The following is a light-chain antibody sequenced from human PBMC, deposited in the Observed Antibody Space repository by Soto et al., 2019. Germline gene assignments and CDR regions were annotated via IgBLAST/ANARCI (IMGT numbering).Light chain of an antibody. J-gene: IGKJ1*01. CDR3: QQYTNTNNPWM. Sequence: DFQMTQSPSTLSASVGDRVTITCRAIQNIRSRLAWFQQKPGKAPKLLVYDASTLQSGVASRFSGSGSGTEFTLIISGLQPDDSATYYCQQYTNTNNPWMFGQGTKVDIK. CDR2: DAS. V-gene: IGKV1-5*01. CDR1: QNIRSR.